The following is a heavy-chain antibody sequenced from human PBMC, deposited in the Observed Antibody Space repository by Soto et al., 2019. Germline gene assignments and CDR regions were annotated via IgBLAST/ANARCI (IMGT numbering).Heavy chain of an antibody. D-gene: IGHD5-18*01. CDR1: GITVSSIY. CDR2: IYSEGTT. CDR3: ARDPLGYSYGLYYTYGMDV. J-gene: IGHJ6*02. V-gene: IGHV3-53*02. Sequence: EVQLVETGGGLIQTGGSLRLSCAVSGITVSSIYMTWVRQAPGKGLEWVSVIYSEGTTYYADSVKGRFTISRDNSKNTLYLQMNSLRAEDTAVYYCARDPLGYSYGLYYTYGMDVWGQGTTVTVSS.